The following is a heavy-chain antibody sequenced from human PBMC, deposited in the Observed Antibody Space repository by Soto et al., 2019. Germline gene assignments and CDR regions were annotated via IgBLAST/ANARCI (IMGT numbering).Heavy chain of an antibody. CDR3: AGGGSGRPYSY. D-gene: IGHD3-10*01. Sequence: KTSETLSLTCAVSGGSISSGGYSWSWIRQPPGKGLEWIGYIYHSGSTYYNPSLKSRVTISVDRSKNQFSLKLSSVTAADTAVYYCAGGGSGRPYSYWGQGTLGTVS. CDR2: IYHSGST. CDR1: GGSISSGGYS. V-gene: IGHV4-30-2*01. J-gene: IGHJ4*02.